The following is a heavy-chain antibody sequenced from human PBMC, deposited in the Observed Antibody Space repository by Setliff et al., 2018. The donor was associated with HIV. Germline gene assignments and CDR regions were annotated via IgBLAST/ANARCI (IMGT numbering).Heavy chain of an antibody. CDR1: GFTFSDYY. CDR3: ARDVKGYIYGSTYWYFDL. D-gene: IGHD5-18*01. Sequence: GGSLRLSCAASGFTFSDYYMSWLRQAPGKGLEWVSYISRDGNTIYYADSVKGRFTISRDNAKNSLYLQLNSLRPEDTAVYYCARDVKGYIYGSTYWYFDLWGRGTLVTVSS. V-gene: IGHV3-11*01. CDR2: ISRDGNTI. J-gene: IGHJ2*01.